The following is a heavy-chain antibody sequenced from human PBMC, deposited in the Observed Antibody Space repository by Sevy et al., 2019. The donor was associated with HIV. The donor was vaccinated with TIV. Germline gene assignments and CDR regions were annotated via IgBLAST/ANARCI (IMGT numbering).Heavy chain of an antibody. V-gene: IGHV1-46*01. CDR1: GYTFTSYY. Sequence: ASVKVSCKASGYTFTSYYMHWVRQAPGQGLEWMGIINPSGGSTSYAQKFQGRVTMTRDTSTSTVYMELSSLRSEDTAVYYCARDLAITMVRGALDYWGQGTLVTVSS. J-gene: IGHJ4*02. CDR3: ARDLAITMVRGALDY. D-gene: IGHD3-10*01. CDR2: INPSGGST.